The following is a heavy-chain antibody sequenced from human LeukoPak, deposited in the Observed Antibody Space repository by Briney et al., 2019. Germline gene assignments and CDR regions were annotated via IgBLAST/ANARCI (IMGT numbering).Heavy chain of an antibody. CDR3: ARGRPMYSSGWSPLGY. CDR1: GGSFSGYY. CDR2: IIHSGST. J-gene: IGHJ4*02. D-gene: IGHD6-19*01. V-gene: IGHV4-34*01. Sequence: SETLSLTCAVYGGSFSGYYWSWVRQPPGKGLEWIGEIIHSGSTNYNPSLKSRVTISVDTSKNQCSLKLSSVTAADTAVYYCARGRPMYSSGWSPLGYWGREPWSPSPQ.